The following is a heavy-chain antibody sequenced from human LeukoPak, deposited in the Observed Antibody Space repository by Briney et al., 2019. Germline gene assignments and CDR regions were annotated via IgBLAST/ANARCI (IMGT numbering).Heavy chain of an antibody. CDR2: IKQDGSVR. CDR3: ARDRHGDSPGGDVLHI. CDR1: GFTSGRYW. D-gene: IGHD4-17*01. V-gene: IGHV3-7*01. J-gene: IGHJ3*02. Sequence: GGSLRLSCAASGFTSGRYWMSWVRQAPGKGLEWVANIKQDGSVRYYVDSVKGRFTISRDNAENLLYLQMNSLRAEDTAVYYCARDRHGDSPGGDVLHIWGQETMVTVSS.